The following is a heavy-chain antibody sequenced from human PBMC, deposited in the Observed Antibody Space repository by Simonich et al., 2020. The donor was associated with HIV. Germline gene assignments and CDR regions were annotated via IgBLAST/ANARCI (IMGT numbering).Heavy chain of an antibody. CDR2: IHHIGST. CDR3: ARGDYYNIFTAYAFDI. D-gene: IGHD3-9*01. V-gene: IGHV4-34*01. Sequence: QVHLQQWGAGLLKPSETLSLTCAVYGGSFSGYYWTWIRQPPGKGLEGIGEIHHIGSTNYNSSVKSRVTVSVDTSKNQFSLKLSSVTAADTALYYCARGDYYNIFTAYAFDIWGQGTMVTVSS. J-gene: IGHJ3*02. CDR1: GGSFSGYY.